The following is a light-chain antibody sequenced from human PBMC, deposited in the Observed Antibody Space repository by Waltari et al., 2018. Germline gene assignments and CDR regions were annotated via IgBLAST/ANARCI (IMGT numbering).Light chain of an antibody. Sequence: SSELTQDPGVSVALGQTVRITCQGDSLRTYYVSWCQQKPGQAPALVIYGKNNRPSGVPDRFSSSSSGSTASLTIIGAQAEDEADYYCHSRDSSGDVLIGGGTKLTVL. CDR1: SLRTYY. CDR2: GKN. CDR3: HSRDSSGDVL. J-gene: IGLJ2*01. V-gene: IGLV3-19*01.